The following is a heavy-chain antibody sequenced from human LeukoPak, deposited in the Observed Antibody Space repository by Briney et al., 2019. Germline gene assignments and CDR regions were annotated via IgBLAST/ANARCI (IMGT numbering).Heavy chain of an antibody. CDR3: AAPPPGDY. D-gene: IGHD7-27*01. CDR1: GYTFTDYY. CDR2: INPDSGAT. J-gene: IGHJ4*02. V-gene: IGHV1-2*02. Sequence: AASVKVSCKASGYTFTDYYVNWVRQAPGQGLEWMGGINPDSGATNYAQRFQDRVTMTRDTSISTAHMELSSLTSDDTAVYYCAAPPPGDYWGQGTLVTVSS.